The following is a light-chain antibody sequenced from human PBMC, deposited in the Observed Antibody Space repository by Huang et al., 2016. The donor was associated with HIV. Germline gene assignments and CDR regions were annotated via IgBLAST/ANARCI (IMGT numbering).Light chain of an antibody. V-gene: IGKV4-1*01. Sequence: DIVMTQSPDSLAVSLGERATINCKSSQSVLYSSNNKNYLAWYKQKPGRPPKLLIYWASTRESGVPYRFSGSGSGTDFTLTISSLQAEDVAVYYCQQYYSTPLTFGGGTKVEIK. CDR2: WAS. CDR3: QQYYSTPLT. CDR1: QSVLYSSNNKNY. J-gene: IGKJ4*02.